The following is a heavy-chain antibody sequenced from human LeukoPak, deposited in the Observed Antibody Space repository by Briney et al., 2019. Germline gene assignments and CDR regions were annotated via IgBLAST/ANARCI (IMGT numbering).Heavy chain of an antibody. D-gene: IGHD3-16*01. Sequence: SVKVSCKASGNSISNYAVSWVRQAPGQGFEWMGGIIPIFGTADYAQKFQDRVTITAGQSTSTTYMALSSLKSEDTATYYCTTRACHAGGCSSSFYYYYGLHFWGQGTTVSVSS. CDR2: IIPIFGTA. CDR3: TTRACHAGGCSSSFYYYYGLHF. V-gene: IGHV1-69*13. CDR1: GNSISNYA. J-gene: IGHJ6*02.